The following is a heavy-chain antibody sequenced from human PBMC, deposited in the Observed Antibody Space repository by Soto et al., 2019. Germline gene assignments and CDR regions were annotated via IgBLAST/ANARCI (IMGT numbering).Heavy chain of an antibody. Sequence: PGGSLRLSCAASGFTFSSYAMSWVRQAPGKGLEWVSAISGSGGSTYYADSVKGRFTISRDNSKNTLYLQMNSLRAEDTAVYYCAKDGWSSGWYRDYYCYYGMDVWGQGTTVTVSS. CDR3: AKDGWSSGWYRDYYCYYGMDV. CDR1: GFTFSSYA. D-gene: IGHD6-19*01. CDR2: ISGSGGST. V-gene: IGHV3-23*01. J-gene: IGHJ6*02.